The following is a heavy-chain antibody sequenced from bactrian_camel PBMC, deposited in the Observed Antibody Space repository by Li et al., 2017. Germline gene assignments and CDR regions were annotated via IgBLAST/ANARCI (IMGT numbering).Heavy chain of an antibody. D-gene: IGHD8*01. CDR2: IASTGSNT. J-gene: IGHJ4*01. V-gene: IGHV3-2*01. CDR1: GFTFSSYY. CDR3: LRGSGYAGNWRTQYLD. Sequence: HVQLVESGGGLVQPGGSLRLSCLVSGFTFSSYYMSWVRKAPGKGLEWVSSIASTGSNTAYADSVKGRFTISRDNAENTISLQMNSLQPEDTAVYYCLRGSGYAGNWRTQYLDWGQGTQVTVS.